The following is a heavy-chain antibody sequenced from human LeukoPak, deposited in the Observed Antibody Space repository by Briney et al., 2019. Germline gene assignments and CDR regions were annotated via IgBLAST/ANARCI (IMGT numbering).Heavy chain of an antibody. V-gene: IGHV4-59*08. D-gene: IGHD3-22*01. J-gene: IGHJ6*03. CDR1: GGSISSYY. CDR2: IYYSGST. Sequence: PSETLSLTCTVSGGSISSYYWTWIRQPPGKGLEWIGYIYYSGSTNYNPSLKSRVTISVDISKNQFSLKLSSVTAADTAVYYCARQGDSSFYYYYMDVWGIGTTVTVSS. CDR3: ARQGDSSFYYYYMDV.